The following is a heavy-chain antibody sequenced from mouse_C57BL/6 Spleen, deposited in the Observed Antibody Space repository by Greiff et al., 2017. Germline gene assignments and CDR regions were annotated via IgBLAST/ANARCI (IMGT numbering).Heavy chain of an antibody. CDR2: INPSTGGT. CDR1: GYSFTGYY. CDR3: ERRAYYYGSSYNGYFDV. D-gene: IGHD1-1*01. Sequence: EVPLLQSGPELVQPGASVKLSCKASGYSFTGYYMTWVKQSPEKSLEWIGEINPSTGGTTSNQKFKAKATLTVDKSSSTGYMQLKSLTSEDSAVYYCERRAYYYGSSYNGYFDVWGTGTTVTVAS. J-gene: IGHJ1*03. V-gene: IGHV1-42*01.